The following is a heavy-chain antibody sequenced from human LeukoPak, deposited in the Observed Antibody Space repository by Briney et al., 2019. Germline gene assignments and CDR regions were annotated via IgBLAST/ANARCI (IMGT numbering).Heavy chain of an antibody. Sequence: GGSLRLSCAASGFTFDDYAMHWVRQAPGKGLEWVSGISWNSGSIGYADSVKGRFTISRDNVKNSLYLQMNSLRAEDTALYYCAKDSPNGMDVWGQGTTVTVSS. CDR1: GFTFDDYA. CDR2: ISWNSGSI. V-gene: IGHV3-9*01. J-gene: IGHJ6*02. CDR3: AKDSPNGMDV.